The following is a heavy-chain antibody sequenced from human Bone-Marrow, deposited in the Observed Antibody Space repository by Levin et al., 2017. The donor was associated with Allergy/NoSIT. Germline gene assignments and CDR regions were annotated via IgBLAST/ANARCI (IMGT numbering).Heavy chain of an antibody. D-gene: IGHD1-26*01. CDR2: VSHDGNNQ. Sequence: GGSLRLSCVASGFPFNTQAMHWVRQAPGKGLEWVALVSHDGNNQYYADSVKGRATISRASSTNTVYLQMNSPRREDPAVYFCATYSGSWASFDCWGQGTRVTVSA. CDR1: GFPFNTQA. J-gene: IGHJ4*02. CDR3: ATYSGSWASFDC. V-gene: IGHV3-30*04.